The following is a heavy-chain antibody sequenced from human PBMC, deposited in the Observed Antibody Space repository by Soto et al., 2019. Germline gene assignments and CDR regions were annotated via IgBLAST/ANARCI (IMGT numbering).Heavy chain of an antibody. D-gene: IGHD1-26*01. V-gene: IGHV5-51*01. CDR1: GYSFTCYW. Sequence: LGESLKISCKGSGYSFTCYWIGWVRQMPGKGLEWMGIIYPGDSDTRYSPSFQGQVTISADKSISTAYLQWSSLKASDTAMYYCARGSYYYYYGMDVWGQGTTVTVSS. CDR2: IYPGDSDT. CDR3: ARGSYYYYYGMDV. J-gene: IGHJ6*02.